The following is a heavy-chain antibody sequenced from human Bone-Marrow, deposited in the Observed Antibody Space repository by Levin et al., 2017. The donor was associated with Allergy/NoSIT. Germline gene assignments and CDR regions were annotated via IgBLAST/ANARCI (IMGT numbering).Heavy chain of an antibody. J-gene: IGHJ2*01. D-gene: IGHD4-17*01. CDR1: GGSISSSSYY. V-gene: IGHV4-39*01. CDR2: IYYSGST. Sequence: SETLSLTCTVSGGSISSSSYYWGWIRQPPGKGLEWIGSIYYSGSTYYNPSLKSRVTISVDTSKNQFSLKLSSVTAADTAVYYCARGNGDLSLGWYFDLWGRGTLVTVSS. CDR3: ARGNGDLSLGWYFDL.